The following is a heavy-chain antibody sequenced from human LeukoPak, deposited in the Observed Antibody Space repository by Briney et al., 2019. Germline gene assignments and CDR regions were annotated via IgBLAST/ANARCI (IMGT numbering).Heavy chain of an antibody. CDR2: VYYSGST. CDR1: GGAISTYY. Sequence: SETLSLTCTVSGGAISTYYWTWIRQPPGKELGWIGYVYYSGSTNSNPSLNTRVTMSVDMSKNHFSLNLNSVTAADTAVYYCARAGGYNTNALDSWGPGTLVTVSS. CDR3: ARAGGYNTNALDS. D-gene: IGHD2-8*01. J-gene: IGHJ4*02. V-gene: IGHV4-59*08.